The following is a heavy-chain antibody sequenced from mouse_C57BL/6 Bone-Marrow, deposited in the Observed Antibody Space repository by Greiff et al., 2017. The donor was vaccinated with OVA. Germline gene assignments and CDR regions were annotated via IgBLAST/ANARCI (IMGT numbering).Heavy chain of an antibody. J-gene: IGHJ1*03. CDR2: INSDGGST. CDR1: EYAFPSHD. Sequence: EVQLQESGGGLVQPGESLKLSCESNEYAFPSHDMSWVRQTPEKRLELVAAINSDGGSTYYPDTMERRFIISRDNTKNTPYLQMSSLKSEDTALYYCARRPVEYFDVWGTGTTVTVSS. V-gene: IGHV5-2*01. CDR3: ARRPVEYFDV.